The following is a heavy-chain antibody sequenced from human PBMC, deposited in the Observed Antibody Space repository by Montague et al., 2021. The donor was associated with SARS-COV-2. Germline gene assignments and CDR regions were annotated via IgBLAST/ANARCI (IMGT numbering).Heavy chain of an antibody. V-gene: IGHV4-59*08. J-gene: IGHJ4*02. CDR1: GVSVSNRYTH. CDR3: ARHVTFGGVVVALDY. D-gene: IGHD3-16*02. CDR2: IDYGGSP. Sequence: SETLSLTCTVSGVSVSNRYTHWSWIRQSPGKGLEWIGHIDYGGSPNYSPSLHSRVTISLDTSKNQLSLRLNSATAADTAVYYCARHVTFGGVVVALDYWGQGHLVSVSS.